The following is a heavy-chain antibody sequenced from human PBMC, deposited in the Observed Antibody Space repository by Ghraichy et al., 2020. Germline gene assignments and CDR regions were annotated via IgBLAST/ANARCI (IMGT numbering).Heavy chain of an antibody. D-gene: IGHD3-10*01. J-gene: IGHJ4*02. CDR1: GFNLGVYT. V-gene: IGHV3-21*01. Sequence: GGSLRLSCATSGFNLGVYTMNWLRWAPNKGLEWVASLSSDSFYIYYADSVRGRFTISRDNAMKSIYLQMNSLRVEDTARYYCVRADGSGSFYYWGQGTLVTVSS. CDR2: LSSDSFYI. CDR3: VRADGSGSFYY.